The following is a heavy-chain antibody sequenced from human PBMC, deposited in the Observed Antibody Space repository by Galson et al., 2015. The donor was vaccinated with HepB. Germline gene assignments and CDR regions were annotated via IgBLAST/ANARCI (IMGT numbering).Heavy chain of an antibody. CDR1: GGSISSGVYY. CDR3: ARDPVVTGDYFDF. CDR2: IHYSGST. V-gene: IGHV4-30-4*01. D-gene: IGHD2-21*02. Sequence: LSLTCTVSGGSISSGVYYWSWIRQPPGKGLEWNGYIHYSGSTNYNPSLKSQVTIAVDTSKNQFPLKLSSVTAADPAVYYCARDPVVTGDYFDFWGQGTLVTVSS. J-gene: IGHJ4*02.